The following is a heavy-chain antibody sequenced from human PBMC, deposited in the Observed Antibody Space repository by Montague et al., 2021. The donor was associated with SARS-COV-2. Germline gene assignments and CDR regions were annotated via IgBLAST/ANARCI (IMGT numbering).Heavy chain of an antibody. CDR1: GDSITSSNW. CDR2: ISRSGPT. J-gene: IGHJ4*02. Sequence: SETLSLTCVVSGDSITSSNWWSWVRQPPGKGLEWIGEISRSGPTNYSPPLRSRVTMSIDTVNNYFFLTVTSVTAADTAVYYCSRLNERGYHVYESDYWGQGTLVTVSS. CDR3: SRLNERGYHVYESDY. D-gene: IGHD5/OR15-5a*01. V-gene: IGHV4/OR15-8*02.